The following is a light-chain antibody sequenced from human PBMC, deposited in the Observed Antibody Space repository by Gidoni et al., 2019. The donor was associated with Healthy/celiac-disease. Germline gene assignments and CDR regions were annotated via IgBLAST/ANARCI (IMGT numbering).Light chain of an antibody. J-gene: IGKJ1*01. CDR2: AAS. CDR1: QSISSY. CDR3: QQSDRTPRT. Sequence: DIQMTQSPSSLSASVGDRVTITCRASQSISSYLNWYQQKPGKAPKLLIYAASSLQSGVPSKFSGSGSGTDFTRTISSLQPEEFATYYCQQSDRTPRTFGQGTKVEIK. V-gene: IGKV1-39*01.